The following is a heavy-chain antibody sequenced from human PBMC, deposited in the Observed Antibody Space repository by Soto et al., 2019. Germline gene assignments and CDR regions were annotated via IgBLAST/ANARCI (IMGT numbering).Heavy chain of an antibody. Sequence: EVQLVASGGGLVQPGGSLRLSCEASGFTLGSYWMNWVRQAPGKGLEWVANIKQDGGEKYYVYSVKGRFTISRDNDKSAPYLQKKILTPEETAVYYCAREYVRYRNWYFDLWARCTPVTAS. CDR1: GFTLGSYW. CDR3: AREYVRYRNWYFDL. D-gene: IGHD2-15*01. CDR2: IKQDGGEK. J-gene: IGHJ2*01. V-gene: IGHV3-7*03.